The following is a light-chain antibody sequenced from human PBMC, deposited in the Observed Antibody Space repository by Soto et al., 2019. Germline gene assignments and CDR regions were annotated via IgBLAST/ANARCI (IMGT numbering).Light chain of an antibody. Sequence: QSALTQPASVSGSPGQSITISCTGTSSDVGGYNFVSWYQQHPGKAPKLMIYDVRNRPSGVSNRFSGSKSVNTASLTISGLEAEDEADYYCSSYTSISTYVFGTGPKVTVL. J-gene: IGLJ1*01. CDR3: SSYTSISTYV. CDR1: SSDVGGYNF. CDR2: DVR. V-gene: IGLV2-14*01.